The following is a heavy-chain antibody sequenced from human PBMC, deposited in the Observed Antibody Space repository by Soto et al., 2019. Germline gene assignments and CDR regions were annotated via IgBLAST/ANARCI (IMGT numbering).Heavy chain of an antibody. Sequence: QVQLVESGGGVVQPGTSLRLSCAASGFTFSSYGMHWVRQAPGKGLEWVAVIWYDGSKKYYADSVEGRFTISRDKSKNTLYLQMTSLRAEDTAVYYCARDYYYHFDYWGQGTLVTVSS. CDR1: GFTFSSYG. V-gene: IGHV3-33*01. J-gene: IGHJ4*02. D-gene: IGHD3-22*01. CDR2: IWYDGSKK. CDR3: ARDYYYHFDY.